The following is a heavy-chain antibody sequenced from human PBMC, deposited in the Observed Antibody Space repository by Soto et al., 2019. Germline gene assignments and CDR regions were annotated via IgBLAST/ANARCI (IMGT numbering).Heavy chain of an antibody. J-gene: IGHJ5*02. Sequence: GGSLRLSCAASGFTVSSNYMSWVRQAPGKGLEWVSVIYSGGSTYYADSVKGRFTISRDNSKNTLYLQMNSLRAEDTAVYYCARAYQQGPVTMVRGVIRTNGWFDPWGQGTLVTVSS. CDR2: IYSGGST. V-gene: IGHV3-66*01. D-gene: IGHD3-10*01. CDR3: ARAYQQGPVTMVRGVIRTNGWFDP. CDR1: GFTVSSNY.